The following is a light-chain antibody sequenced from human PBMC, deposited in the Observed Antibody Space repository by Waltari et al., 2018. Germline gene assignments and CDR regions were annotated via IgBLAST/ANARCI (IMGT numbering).Light chain of an antibody. CDR2: MIT. Sequence: DIVMTQSPFFLPVTPGEPASISCRSSQSLLHSSGNTYLDWYLQKPGHSPQLLIYMITNRASGVPDRFSGSGSGTDFTLKISRVEAEDVGIYYCMQARQTPWTFGQGTRVEIK. V-gene: IGKV2-28*01. CDR3: MQARQTPWT. J-gene: IGKJ1*01. CDR1: QSLLHSSGNTY.